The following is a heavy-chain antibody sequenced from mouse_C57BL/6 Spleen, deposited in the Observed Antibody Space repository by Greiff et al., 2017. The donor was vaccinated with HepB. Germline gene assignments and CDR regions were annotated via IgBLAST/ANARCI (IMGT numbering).Heavy chain of an antibody. V-gene: IGHV1-20*01. J-gene: IGHJ4*01. CDR3: ASRSSRGAMDY. Sequence: EVKLQESGPELVKPGDSVKISCKASGYSFTGYFMNWVMQSHGKSLEWIGRINPYNGDTFYNQKFKGKATLTVDKSSSTAHMELRSLTSEDSAVYYCASRSSRGAMDYWGQGTSVTVSS. D-gene: IGHD1-1*01. CDR2: INPYNGDT. CDR1: GYSFTGYF.